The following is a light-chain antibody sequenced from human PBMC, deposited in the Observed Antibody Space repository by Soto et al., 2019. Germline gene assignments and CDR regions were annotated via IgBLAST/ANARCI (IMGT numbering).Light chain of an antibody. Sequence: EIVLTQSPGTLSSSPGEGATLSCMASQSVMTRYIAWYQQRPGQAPRLLIYGATNRATGSLYRFSGSGSGTEFTLSINRLEPEDFAVYYCQQYGHSPVTVGGGTKVEFK. J-gene: IGKJ4*01. CDR3: QQYGHSPVT. CDR1: QSVMTRY. V-gene: IGKV3-20*01. CDR2: GAT.